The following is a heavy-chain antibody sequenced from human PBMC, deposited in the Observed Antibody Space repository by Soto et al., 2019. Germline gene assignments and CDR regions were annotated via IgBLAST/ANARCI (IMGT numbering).Heavy chain of an antibody. CDR2: ISGSGDSA. CDR3: CKERRGSGWSVCNY. CDR1: GFTFRDYA. Sequence: VQLLESGGGLVQPGGSLRLSCAAYGFTFRDYAMNWVRQAPGKGLEWVADISGSGDSARYADSVRGRFTISRDNSRNTLYLQMNSLRVDDTAVYYCCKERRGSGWSVCNYWGQGTLVTVSS. D-gene: IGHD6-19*01. J-gene: IGHJ4*02. V-gene: IGHV3-23*01.